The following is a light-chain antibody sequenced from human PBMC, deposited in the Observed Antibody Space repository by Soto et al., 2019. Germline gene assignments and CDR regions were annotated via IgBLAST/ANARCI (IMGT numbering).Light chain of an antibody. V-gene: IGLV4-69*01. CDR2: LNSDGSH. J-gene: IGLJ1*01. Sequence: QSVLTQSPSASASLGASVKLTCTLSSGHSSYAIAWHQQQPEKGPRYLMKLNSDGSHSKGDGIPDRFSGSSSGAERYLTIPSLQSEDEADYYCQTWGTGIHYVFGTGTRLPVL. CDR1: SGHSSYA. CDR3: QTWGTGIHYV.